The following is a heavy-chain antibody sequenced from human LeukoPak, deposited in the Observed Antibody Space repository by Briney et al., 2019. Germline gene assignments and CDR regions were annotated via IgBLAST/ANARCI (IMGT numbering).Heavy chain of an antibody. V-gene: IGHV1-69*05. CDR2: IIPIFGTA. Sequence: ASVKVSCKASGGTFSSYAISWVRQAPGQGLEWMGRIIPIFGTANYAQKFQGRVTITTDESTSTAYMELSSLRSEDTAVYYCARDKDIVVVPAADYWGQGTLVTVSS. D-gene: IGHD2-2*01. CDR1: GGTFSSYA. CDR3: ARDKDIVVVPAADY. J-gene: IGHJ4*02.